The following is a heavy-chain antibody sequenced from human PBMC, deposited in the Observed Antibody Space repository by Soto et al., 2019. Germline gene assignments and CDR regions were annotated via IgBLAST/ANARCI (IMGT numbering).Heavy chain of an antibody. D-gene: IGHD2-15*01. J-gene: IGHJ5*02. V-gene: IGHV4-39*02. CDR3: ARLVVVSPVANA. CDR2: IFYTGTT. Sequence: PSETLSLTCSVPGGSISYNSYYWGWIRQPPGKGLVWVGGIFYTGTTYYSPSLKDRVTISVDTSKNSFSLNLTSVTAADTAVYFCARLVVVSPVANAWGQGTLVTVSS. CDR1: GGSISYNSYY.